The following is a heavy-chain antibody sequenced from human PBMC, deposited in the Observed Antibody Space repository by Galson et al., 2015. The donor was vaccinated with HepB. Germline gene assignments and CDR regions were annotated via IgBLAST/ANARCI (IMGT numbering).Heavy chain of an antibody. Sequence: PALVKPTQTLTLTCTVSGFSLSNARMGVSWIRQPPGKALEWLAHIFSNDEKSYSTSLKSRLTISKDTSKSQVVLTMTNMDPVDTATYYCARIRIDSSSWFRVPKPGVLLSWFDPWGQGTLVTVSS. J-gene: IGHJ5*02. CDR3: ARIRIDSSSWFRVPKPGVLLSWFDP. CDR1: GFSLSNARMG. D-gene: IGHD6-13*01. CDR2: IFSNDEK. V-gene: IGHV2-26*01.